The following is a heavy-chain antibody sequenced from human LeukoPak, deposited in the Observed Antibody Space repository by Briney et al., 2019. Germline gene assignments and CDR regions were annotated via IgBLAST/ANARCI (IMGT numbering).Heavy chain of an antibody. J-gene: IGHJ6*02. CDR2: INPNSGGT. CDR3: ARDRYYHDSSGYYPDYYYYGMDV. Sequence: KPGASVKVSCKASGYTFTSYGISWVRQAPGQGLEWMGWINPNSGGTNYAQKFQGWVTMTRDTSISTAYMELSRLRSDDTAVYYCARDRYYHDSSGYYPDYYYYGMDVWGQGTTVTVSS. CDR1: GYTFTSYG. D-gene: IGHD3-22*01. V-gene: IGHV1-2*04.